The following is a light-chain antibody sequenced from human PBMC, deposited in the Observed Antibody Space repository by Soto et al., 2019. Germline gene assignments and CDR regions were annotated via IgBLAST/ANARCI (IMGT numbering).Light chain of an antibody. V-gene: IGLV2-8*01. CDR3: SSYAGSNIVV. CDR1: SIDVGGYNY. Sequence: SALTQPPSASGSPGQSVTISCTGTSIDVGGYNYVSWYQQHPGKAPKLMIYEVNKRPSGVPDRFSGSKSGNTASLTVSGLQAEDEADYYCSSYAGSNIVVFGGGTKVTVL. J-gene: IGLJ2*01. CDR2: EVN.